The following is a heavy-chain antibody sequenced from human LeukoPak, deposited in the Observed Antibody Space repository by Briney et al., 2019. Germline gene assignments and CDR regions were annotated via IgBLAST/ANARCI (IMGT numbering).Heavy chain of an antibody. V-gene: IGHV1-2*02. Sequence: ASVKVSCKASGYTFTGYYLHWVRQAPGQGLEWMGWVNPRNGGTHYAQNFQGRVTITGDTSITTAYMELGSLTSDDTAVYYCATGLQYGLWGVPYFYYMHAWGKGTTVTVSS. D-gene: IGHD3-10*01. CDR2: VNPRNGGT. J-gene: IGHJ6*03. CDR3: ATGLQYGLWGVPYFYYMHA. CDR1: GYTFTGYY.